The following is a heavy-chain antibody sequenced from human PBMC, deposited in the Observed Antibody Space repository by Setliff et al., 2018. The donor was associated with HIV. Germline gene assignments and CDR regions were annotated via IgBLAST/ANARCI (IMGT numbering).Heavy chain of an antibody. CDR2: INTKTGAP. CDR1: GFTFTDYD. D-gene: IGHD3-16*01. CDR3: AREFLLGDKSFLGH. J-gene: IGHJ4*02. Sequence: ASVKVSCKTSGFTFTDYDLNWVRQAPGQGLEWLGWINTKTGAPTYAQGLTGRFVFSLDSSVSTTYLEIRDLEVGDTAIYYCAREFLLGDKSFLGHWGQGTLVTVSS. V-gene: IGHV7-4-1*01.